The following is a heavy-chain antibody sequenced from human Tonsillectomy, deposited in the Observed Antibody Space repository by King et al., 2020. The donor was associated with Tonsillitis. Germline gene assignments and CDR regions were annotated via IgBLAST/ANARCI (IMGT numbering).Heavy chain of an antibody. J-gene: IGHJ4*02. CDR2: INPKSGDT. D-gene: IGHD1-26*01. Sequence: VQLVQSGADVKKPGASVKVSCKASGYTFTGYYMHWVREAPGQGLEWMGWINPKSGDTKYAQEFQGRVTMTRDTSISTGYMELSSLRSDDTAVFYCATGGDTSTLDMKMDYWGQGTLVTVSS. CDR1: GYTFTGYY. V-gene: IGHV1-2*02. CDR3: ATGGDTSTLDMKMDY.